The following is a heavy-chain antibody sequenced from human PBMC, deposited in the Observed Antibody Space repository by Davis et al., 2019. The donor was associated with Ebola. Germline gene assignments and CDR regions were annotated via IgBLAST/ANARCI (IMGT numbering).Heavy chain of an antibody. CDR3: AKGSSGWVTDFDY. CDR1: GFTFSSYG. V-gene: IGHV3-30*02. D-gene: IGHD6-19*01. Sequence: PGGSLRLSCAASGFTFSSYGMHWVRQAPGKGLEWVAFIRYDGSNKYYADSVKGRFTISRDNSKNTLYLQMNSLRAEDTAVYYCAKGSSGWVTDFDYWGQGTLVTVSS. CDR2: IRYDGSNK. J-gene: IGHJ4*02.